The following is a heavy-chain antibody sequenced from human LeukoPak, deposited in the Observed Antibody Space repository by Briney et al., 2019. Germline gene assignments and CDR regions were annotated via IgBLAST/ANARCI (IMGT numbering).Heavy chain of an antibody. Sequence: ASVKGSCKASGYTFTSYDINWVRQATGQGLEWMGWMNPNSGNTGYAQKFQGRVTNTRNTSISTAYMELSSLRSEDTAVYYCARGRLLRFLVPTRDDAFDIWGQGQWSPSLQ. D-gene: IGHD3-3*01. CDR2: MNPNSGNT. J-gene: IGHJ3*02. V-gene: IGHV1-8*03. CDR3: ARGRLLRFLVPTRDDAFDI. CDR1: GYTFTSYD.